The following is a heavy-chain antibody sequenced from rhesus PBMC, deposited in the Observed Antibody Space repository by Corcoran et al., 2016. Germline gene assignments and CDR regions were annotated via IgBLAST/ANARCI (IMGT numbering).Heavy chain of an antibody. CDR2: SSGSSGST. Sequence: QVQLQESGPGLVKPSETLSLTCAVSGGSVSSSDWWSWIRQPPGKGLEWIGYSSGSSGSTYYNPSLKSRVTISTDTSKNQFSLKLSSVTAADTAVYYCARGGTVTFFDYWGQGVLVTVSS. CDR3: ARGGTVTFFDY. V-gene: IGHV4-65*01. J-gene: IGHJ4*01. CDR1: GGSVSSSDW. D-gene: IGHD4-23*01.